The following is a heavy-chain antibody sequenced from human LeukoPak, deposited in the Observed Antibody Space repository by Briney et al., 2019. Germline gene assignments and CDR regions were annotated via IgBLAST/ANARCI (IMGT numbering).Heavy chain of an antibody. CDR2: INTSGGST. J-gene: IGHJ4*02. D-gene: IGHD5-12*01. CDR1: GFTFSSYG. CDR3: ARATRGGYDGYFDY. V-gene: IGHV3-23*01. Sequence: GGSLRLSCAASGFTFSSYGMSWVRQAPGKGLEWVSAINTSGGSTYYADSVKGRFIISRDNARKSLYLQMNSLRAEDTAVYYCARATRGGYDGYFDYWGQGTLVTVSS.